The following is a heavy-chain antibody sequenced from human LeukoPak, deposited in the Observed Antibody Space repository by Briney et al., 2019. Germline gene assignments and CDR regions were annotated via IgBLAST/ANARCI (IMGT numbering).Heavy chain of an antibody. J-gene: IGHJ4*02. D-gene: IGHD2-2*01. V-gene: IGHV1-2*02. CDR1: GYTFTDYY. CDR2: INPNSGGT. CDR3: ARDAAGVVPAAIYSDY. Sequence: ASVKVSCKASGYTFTDYYIHWVRQAPGQGLECMGWINPNSGGTNYAQKFQGRVTMTRDTSISTAYMELSRLRSDDTAVYYCARDAAGVVPAAIYSDYWGQGTLVTVSS.